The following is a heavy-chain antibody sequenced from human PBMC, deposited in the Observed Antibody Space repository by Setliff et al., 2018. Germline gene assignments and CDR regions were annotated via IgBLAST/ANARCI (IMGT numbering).Heavy chain of an antibody. J-gene: IGHJ6*02. Sequence: GGSPRLSCAASGFTFSNAWMSWVRQAPGKGLEWVSSISRSSGAIYYADSVKGRFTVSRDNAKNSLSLQMNSLRPEDTALYYCARGWGGMDVWGQGTTVTVSS. CDR1: GFTFSNAW. CDR3: ARGWGGMDV. V-gene: IGHV3-48*01. D-gene: IGHD3-16*01. CDR2: ISRSSGAI.